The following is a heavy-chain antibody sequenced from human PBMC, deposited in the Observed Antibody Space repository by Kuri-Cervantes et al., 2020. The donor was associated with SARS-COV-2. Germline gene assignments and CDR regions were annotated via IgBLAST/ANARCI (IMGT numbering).Heavy chain of an antibody. CDR2: SNAGNGNT. D-gene: IGHD4-11*01. Sequence: ASVKVSCKASGYTFTSYAMHWVRQAPGQRLEWMGWSNAGNGNTKYSQEFQGRVTITRDTSASTAYMELSSLRSEDMAVYYCARDRDPYSNPAYFDLWGRGTLVTVSS. V-gene: IGHV1-3*02. CDR3: ARDRDPYSNPAYFDL. J-gene: IGHJ2*01. CDR1: GYTFTSYA.